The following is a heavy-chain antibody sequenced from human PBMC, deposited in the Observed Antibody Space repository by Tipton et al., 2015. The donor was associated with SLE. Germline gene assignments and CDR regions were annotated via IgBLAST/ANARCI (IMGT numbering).Heavy chain of an antibody. CDR2: ISYDGSNK. CDR1: GFTFSSYG. D-gene: IGHD1-26*01. V-gene: IGHV3-30*03. J-gene: IGHJ3*02. CDR3: ARSGWEVAFDI. Sequence: SLRLSCAAPGFTFSSYGMHWVRQAPGKGLEWVAVISYDGSNKYYADSVKGRFTISRDNSKNTLYLQMNSLRAEDTAVYYCARSGWEVAFDIWGQGTMVTVSS.